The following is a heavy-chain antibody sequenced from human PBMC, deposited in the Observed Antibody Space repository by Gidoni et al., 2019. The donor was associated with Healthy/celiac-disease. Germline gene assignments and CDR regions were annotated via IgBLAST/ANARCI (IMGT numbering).Heavy chain of an antibody. V-gene: IGHV1-46*01. CDR2: INPSGGST. CDR1: GYTFTSYY. CDR3: AREKNWVFDY. D-gene: IGHD7-27*01. J-gene: IGHJ4*02. Sequence: QVQLVQSGAEVKKPGASVKVSCKASGYTFTSYYMHLVRQGPGQGLEWMGIINPSGGSTSYAKKFQGRVTMTRDTSTSTVYMELSSLRSEDTAVYYCAREKNWVFDYWGQGTLVTVSS.